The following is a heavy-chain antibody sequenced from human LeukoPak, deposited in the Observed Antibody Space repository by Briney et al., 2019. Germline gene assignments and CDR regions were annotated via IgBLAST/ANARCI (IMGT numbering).Heavy chain of an antibody. CDR2: ISSSSSTI. CDR3: ARGQEDDILTGPFDY. J-gene: IGHJ4*02. Sequence: GGSLRLSCAASGFTFSSYSMNWVRQAPGKGLEWVSYISSSSSTIYYADSVKGRFTISRDNAKNSLYLQMNSLRAEDTAVDYCARGQEDDILTGPFDYWGQGTLVTVSS. V-gene: IGHV3-48*01. D-gene: IGHD3-9*01. CDR1: GFTFSSYS.